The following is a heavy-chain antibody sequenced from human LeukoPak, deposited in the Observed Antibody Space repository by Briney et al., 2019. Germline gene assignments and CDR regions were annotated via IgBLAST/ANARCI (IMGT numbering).Heavy chain of an antibody. CDR2: ISSSSSTI. CDR3: AELGITMIGGV. V-gene: IGHV3-48*01. D-gene: IGHD3-10*02. CDR1: GFTFSSYS. J-gene: IGHJ6*04. Sequence: GGSLRLSCAASGFTFSSYSMNWVRQAPGKGLEWVSYISSSSSTIYYADSVKGRFTISRDNDKNSLYLQMNSLRAEDTAVYYCAELGITMIGGVWGKGTTVTISS.